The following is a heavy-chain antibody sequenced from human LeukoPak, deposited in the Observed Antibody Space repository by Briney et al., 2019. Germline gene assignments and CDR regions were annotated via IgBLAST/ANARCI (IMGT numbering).Heavy chain of an antibody. CDR1: GFTFSSYG. CDR2: IWYDGSNK. Sequence: PRRCLRLSFAASGFTFSSYGMQWVRPAPGKGLEWGAVIWYDGSNKYYAASVKGRFTISRDNSKNTLYLQMNSLRAEDTAVYYCARGVYGLGELSTGRYWGQGTLVTVSS. D-gene: IGHD3-16*02. J-gene: IGHJ4*02. CDR3: ARGVYGLGELSTGRY. V-gene: IGHV3-33*01.